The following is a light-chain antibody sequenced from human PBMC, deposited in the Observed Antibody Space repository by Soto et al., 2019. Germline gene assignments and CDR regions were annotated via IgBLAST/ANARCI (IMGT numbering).Light chain of an antibody. J-gene: IGKJ5*01. V-gene: IGKV3D-20*02. CDR1: QSVSSSY. CDR2: AAS. CDR3: QQRYNWPVT. Sequence: EIVLAQSPATLSLSPGERATLSCRSSQSVSSSYLVWHQQKPGQAPRLLIYAASRRATGIPARFSGSGSGTDFTLTISSLEPEDFSVYYCQQRYNWPVTFGQGTRLEIK.